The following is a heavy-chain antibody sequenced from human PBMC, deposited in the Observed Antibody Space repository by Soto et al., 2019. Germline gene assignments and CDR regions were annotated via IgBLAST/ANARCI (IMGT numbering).Heavy chain of an antibody. CDR1: GYTFTGYY. D-gene: IGHD5-18*01. Sequence: ASVKVSCKASGYTFTGYYMHWVRQAPGQGLEWMGWINPNSGGTNYAQKFQGWVTMTRDTSISTAYMELSRLRSDDTAVYYCASARGYSYVMDVWGQGTTVTVSS. V-gene: IGHV1-2*04. CDR3: ASARGYSYVMDV. CDR2: INPNSGGT. J-gene: IGHJ6*02.